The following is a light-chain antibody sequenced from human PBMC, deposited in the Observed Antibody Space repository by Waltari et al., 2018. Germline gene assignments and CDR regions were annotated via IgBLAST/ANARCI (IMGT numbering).Light chain of an antibody. CDR1: QSVSSY. CDR3: QQRSNWPLHT. Sequence: EIVLTQSPATLSLSPGERATLSCRASQSVSSYLAWYQQRPGQAPRLLIYDASNRATGIPARFSCSGSGTDFTLTISTLEPEDFAVYYCQQRSNWPLHTFGQGTKLEIK. V-gene: IGKV3-11*01. J-gene: IGKJ2*01. CDR2: DAS.